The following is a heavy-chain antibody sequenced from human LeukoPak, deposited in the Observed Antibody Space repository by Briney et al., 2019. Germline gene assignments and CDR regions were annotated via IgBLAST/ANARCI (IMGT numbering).Heavy chain of an antibody. CDR1: GYTFTRYT. CDR2: INPGNGNT. V-gene: IGHV1-3*01. J-gene: IGHJ4*02. CDR3: ARGAGNSRFDD. Sequence: GASVKVSCKASGYTFTRYTIHWVRQAPGQRLEWMGWINPGNGNTQCSQNFQGRVTMTRDTSATTAYMELSSLDSEDTAVYYCARGAGNSRFDDWGQGTLVTVSS. D-gene: IGHD5-18*01.